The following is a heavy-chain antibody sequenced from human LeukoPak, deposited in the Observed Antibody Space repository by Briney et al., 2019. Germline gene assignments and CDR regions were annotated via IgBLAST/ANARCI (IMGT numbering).Heavy chain of an antibody. Sequence: PGGSLRLSCAASGFAFSGYWMHWVRHAPGKGLVWVSRINSDGSSTSYADSVKGRFTISRVNAKNTLYLQMNSLRAEDTAVYYCYIYGSGSYSIADYWGQGTLVTVSS. CDR3: YIYGSGSYSIADY. J-gene: IGHJ4*02. CDR1: GFAFSGYW. CDR2: INSDGSST. V-gene: IGHV3-74*01. D-gene: IGHD3-10*01.